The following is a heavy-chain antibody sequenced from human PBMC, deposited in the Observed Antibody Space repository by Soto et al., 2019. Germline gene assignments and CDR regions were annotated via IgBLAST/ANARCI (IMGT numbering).Heavy chain of an antibody. Sequence: EVQLVESGGCLVQPGGSLRLSCAASGFTFSNYWMSWVRQAPGKGLEWVASIKQDGSDKYYVDSVKGRFTISRDNAKDSLYLQMNCLRAEDTAVYYCSRRQLSAFAYWGQGTLVNVSS. D-gene: IGHD6-19*01. CDR2: IKQDGSDK. CDR1: GFTFSNYW. V-gene: IGHV3-7*01. CDR3: SRRQLSAFAY. J-gene: IGHJ4*02.